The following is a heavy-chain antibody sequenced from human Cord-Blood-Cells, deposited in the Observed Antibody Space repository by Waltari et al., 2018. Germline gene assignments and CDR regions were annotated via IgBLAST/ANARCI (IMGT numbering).Heavy chain of an antibody. J-gene: IGHJ6*02. CDR3: ARGGEYSGYVTPYYYYGMDV. D-gene: IGHD5-12*01. CDR1: GFTFSSYE. CDR2: ISSSGSTI. Sequence: EVQLVESGGGLVQPGGSLRLSCAASGFTFSSYEMNWVRQAPGKGLEWVSYISSSGSTIYYADSVKGRFTISRDNAKNSLYLQMNSLRAEDTAVYYCARGGEYSGYVTPYYYYGMDVWGQGTTVTVSS. V-gene: IGHV3-48*03.